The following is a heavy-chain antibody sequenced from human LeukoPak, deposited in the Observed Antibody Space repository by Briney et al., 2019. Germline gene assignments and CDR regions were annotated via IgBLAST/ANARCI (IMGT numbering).Heavy chain of an antibody. CDR3: ARDTGSSHRGIDY. V-gene: IGHV3-33*08. Sequence: GGSLRLSCAASGFTFSSYAMHWVRQTPGKGLEWVAVIWHDGSNKYYADSVKGRFTISRDNSKNTLYLQMNSLRAEDTAVYYCARDTGSSHRGIDYWGQGTLVTVSS. CDR2: IWHDGSNK. CDR1: GFTFSSYA. J-gene: IGHJ4*02. D-gene: IGHD6-13*01.